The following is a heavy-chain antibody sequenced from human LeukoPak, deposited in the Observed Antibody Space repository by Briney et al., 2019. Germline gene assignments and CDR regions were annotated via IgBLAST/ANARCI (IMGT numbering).Heavy chain of an antibody. Sequence: GGSLRLSCAASGFTFSSYWMHWVRQAPGKGLVWVSRVNSDGSSTTYADSVKGRFTISRDNAKNTLYLQMNSLRAEDTAVYYCARDIDYGGNSRWFDPWGQGTLVTVSS. D-gene: IGHD4-23*01. J-gene: IGHJ5*02. V-gene: IGHV3-74*01. CDR2: VNSDGSST. CDR3: ARDIDYGGNSRWFDP. CDR1: GFTFSSYW.